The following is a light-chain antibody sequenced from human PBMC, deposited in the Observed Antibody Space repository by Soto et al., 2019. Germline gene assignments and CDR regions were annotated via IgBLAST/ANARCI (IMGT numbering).Light chain of an antibody. V-gene: IGKV3-11*01. CDR2: DAS. CDR1: QSVSNNY. Sequence: EVLMTQSPATLSVSPGERATLSCRAIQSVSNNYLAWYQQKPGQAPRLLIYDASNRATGIPARFSGGGSGTDFTLTIDNLEPEDFAIYYCQQRSNWPPITFGQGTRLEIK. CDR3: QQRSNWPPIT. J-gene: IGKJ5*01.